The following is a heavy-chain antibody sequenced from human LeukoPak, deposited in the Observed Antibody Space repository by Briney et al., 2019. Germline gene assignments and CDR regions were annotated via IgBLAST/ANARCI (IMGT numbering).Heavy chain of an antibody. CDR1: GYTLTSYY. CDR3: ARDLTDYYDSRGYFDY. V-gene: IGHV1-46*01. CDR2: INPSGGST. Sequence: ASVKVSCKASGYTLTSYYMHWVRQAPGQGLEWMGIINPSGGSTSYAQKFQGRVTMTRDTSTSTVYMELSSLRSEDTAVYYCARDLTDYYDSRGYFDYWGQGTLVTVSS. D-gene: IGHD3-22*01. J-gene: IGHJ4*02.